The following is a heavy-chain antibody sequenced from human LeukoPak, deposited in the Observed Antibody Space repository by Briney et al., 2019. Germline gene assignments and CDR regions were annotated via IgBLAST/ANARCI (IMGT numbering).Heavy chain of an antibody. V-gene: IGHV3-66*01. D-gene: IGHD3-10*01. CDR2: IYSGGST. CDR1: GFTFSSYE. CDR3: ARGGDGSGSYYNGY. J-gene: IGHJ4*02. Sequence: GGSLRLSCAASGFTFSSYEMKWVRQAPGKGLEGVSVIYSGGSTYYADSVKGRFTISRDNSKNTLYLQMNSLRAEDTAVYYCARGGDGSGSYYNGYWGQGTLVTVSS.